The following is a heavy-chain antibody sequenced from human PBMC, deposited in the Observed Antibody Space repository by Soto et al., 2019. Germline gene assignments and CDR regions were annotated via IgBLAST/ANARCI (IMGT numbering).Heavy chain of an antibody. CDR1: GYTFTSYY. Sequence: ASVKVSCKASGYTFTSYYMHWVRQAPGQGLEWMGWMNPNSGNTGYAQKFQGRVTMTRNTSISTAYMELSSPGSEDTAVYYCASGPIGDFWSGYYPHYYYGMDVWGQGTTVTVSS. D-gene: IGHD3-3*01. V-gene: IGHV1-8*02. CDR2: MNPNSGNT. CDR3: ASGPIGDFWSGYYPHYYYGMDV. J-gene: IGHJ6*02.